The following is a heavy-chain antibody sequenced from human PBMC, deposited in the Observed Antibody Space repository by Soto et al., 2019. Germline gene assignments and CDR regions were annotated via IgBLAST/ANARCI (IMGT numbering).Heavy chain of an antibody. CDR3: AKRRASSNKLFFDH. V-gene: IGHV2-5*01. J-gene: IGHJ4*02. D-gene: IGHD4-4*01. Sequence: QITLRESGPTLVNPTQTLTLSCTLSGFSINTAGVGVGWIRPPPGKAPEWLALLYWIDDRRYRPSLRYRLSVTKDASENRVVLTMTHLDPTDTGPYYCAKRRASSNKLFFDHWGQGALVTVSS. CDR2: LYWIDDR. CDR1: GFSINTAGVG.